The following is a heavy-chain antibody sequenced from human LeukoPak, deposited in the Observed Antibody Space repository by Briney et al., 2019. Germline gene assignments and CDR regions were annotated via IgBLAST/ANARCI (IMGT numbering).Heavy chain of an antibody. CDR3: ARVTEKQYLPFDS. CDR2: TYYRSRWYN. J-gene: IGHJ4*02. Sequence: SQTLSPTCAISGDSVSSNSAAWNWIRQSPSRGLEWLGRTYYRSRWYNEYALSVKSRITINPDTSKNQFSLQLNSVTPEDTAMYYCARVTEKQYLPFDSWGQGTLVTVSS. V-gene: IGHV6-1*01. D-gene: IGHD6-19*01. CDR1: GDSVSSNSAA.